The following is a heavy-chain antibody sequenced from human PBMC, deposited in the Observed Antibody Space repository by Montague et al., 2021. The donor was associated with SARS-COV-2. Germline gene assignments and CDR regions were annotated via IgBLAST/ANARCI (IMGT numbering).Heavy chain of an antibody. CDR1: AVSLSTYY. CDR3: ASHREDYGYNVHLDL. D-gene: IGHD5-24*01. CDR2: IFYSKGT. J-gene: IGHJ4*02. V-gene: IGHV4-59*08. Sequence: SETLSLTCTVSAVSLSTYYWSWIRQPPGKGLEWFGYIFYSKGTNYNPSLKSRITISVDTSKNQFSLRLTSVTAADTAFYYCASHREDYGYNVHLDLWGQGTLVSVSS.